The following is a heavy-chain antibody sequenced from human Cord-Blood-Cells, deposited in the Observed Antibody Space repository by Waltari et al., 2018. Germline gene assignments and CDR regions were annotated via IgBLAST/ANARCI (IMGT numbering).Heavy chain of an antibody. CDR3: ARETRYYYYMDV. Sequence: VQPVQSGAAVKKPGSSVKVSCKASVGTFSSYALSLVRQAPGQGLEWMGGIIPILGIANYAQKFQGRVTITADESTSTAYMELSSLRSEDTVVYYCARETRYYYYMDVWGKGTTVTVSS. CDR2: IIPILGIA. J-gene: IGHJ6*03. CDR1: VGTFSSYA. V-gene: IGHV1-69*04.